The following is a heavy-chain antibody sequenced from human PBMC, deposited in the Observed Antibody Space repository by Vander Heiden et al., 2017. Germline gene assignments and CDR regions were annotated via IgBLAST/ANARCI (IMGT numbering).Heavy chain of an antibody. CDR2: IIPIFGTA. Sequence: QVQLVQSGAEVKKPGSSVKVSCKASGGTFRSYAISWVRQAPGQGLEWMGGIIPIFGTANYAQKFQGRVTITADESTSTAYMELSSLRSEDTAVYYCARDLRGSSWYGGFDYWGQGTLVTVSS. CDR1: GGTFRSYA. J-gene: IGHJ4*02. CDR3: ARDLRGSSWYGGFDY. V-gene: IGHV1-69*01. D-gene: IGHD6-13*01.